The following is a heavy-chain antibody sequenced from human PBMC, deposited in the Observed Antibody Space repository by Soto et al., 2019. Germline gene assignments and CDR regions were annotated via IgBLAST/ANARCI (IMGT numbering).Heavy chain of an antibody. V-gene: IGHV1-69*01. CDR2: IIPIFGTA. J-gene: IGHJ3*01. CDR1: GGTFSSYA. CDR3: ARVGGSSSGYYSGYDAFDF. D-gene: IGHD3-22*01. Sequence: QVQLVQSGAEVKKPGSSVKVSCKASGGTFSSYAISWVRQAPGQGLEWMGGIIPIFGTANYAQKFQGRVTITANEYTSTAYMELSSLRSEDTAVYYCARVGGSSSGYYSGYDAFDFWGQGTMVTVSS.